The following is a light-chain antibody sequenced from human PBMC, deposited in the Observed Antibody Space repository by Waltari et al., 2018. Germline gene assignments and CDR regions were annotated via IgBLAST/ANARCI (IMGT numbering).Light chain of an antibody. CDR1: SNDVGGYDY. V-gene: IGLV2-14*03. CDR3: SSYSITCAPGAV. CDR2: AVT. J-gene: IGLJ2*01. Sequence: QSALTQPASVSGSPGQSITISCTGTSNDVGGYDYVSWYQQHPGKAPKLLFYAVTNRASGVSTRFSGSKSGNTASLTISGLQAEDDADYYCSSYSITCAPGAVFGGGTKVTVL.